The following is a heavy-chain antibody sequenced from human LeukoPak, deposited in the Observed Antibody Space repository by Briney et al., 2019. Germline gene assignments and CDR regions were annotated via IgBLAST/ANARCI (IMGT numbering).Heavy chain of an antibody. CDR3: ARKEEDDAFDI. J-gene: IGHJ3*02. V-gene: IGHV3-21*01. CDR2: ISSSSSYI. Sequence: GGSLRLSCAASGFTFSSYSMNWVRQAPGKGLEWVSSISSSSSYIYYADSVKGRFTISRDNAKNSLYLQMNSLRAEDMAVYYCARKEEDDAFDIWGQGTMVTVSS. CDR1: GFTFSSYS.